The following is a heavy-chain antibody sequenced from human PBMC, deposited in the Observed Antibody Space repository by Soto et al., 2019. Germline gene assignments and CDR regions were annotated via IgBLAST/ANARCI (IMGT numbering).Heavy chain of an antibody. CDR3: AKDAAARPISPYYYYNCMDV. D-gene: IGHD6-6*01. CDR2: ISYDGSNK. V-gene: IGHV3-30*18. Sequence: HPGGSLRLSCAASGFTFSSYGMHWVRQAPGKGLEWVAVISYDGSNKYYADSVKGRFTISRDNSKSTLYLQMNSLRAEDTAVYYCAKDAAARPISPYYYYNCMDVRGQGTTVTVSS. J-gene: IGHJ6*02. CDR1: GFTFSSYG.